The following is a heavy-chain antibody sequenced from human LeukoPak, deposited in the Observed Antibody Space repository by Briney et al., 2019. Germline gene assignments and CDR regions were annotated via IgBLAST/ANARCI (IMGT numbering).Heavy chain of an antibody. J-gene: IGHJ5*02. D-gene: IGHD6-19*01. CDR3: ARQYSSGWYLTGFDP. V-gene: IGHV6-1*01. Sequence: SQTLSLTCAISGDSVSSNSAAWNWIRQSPSRGLEWLGRTYYRSKWYNDYAVSEKSRITINPDTSKNQFSLQLNSVTAADTAVYYCARQYSSGWYLTGFDPWGQGTLVTVSS. CDR2: TYYRSKWYN. CDR1: GDSVSSNSAA.